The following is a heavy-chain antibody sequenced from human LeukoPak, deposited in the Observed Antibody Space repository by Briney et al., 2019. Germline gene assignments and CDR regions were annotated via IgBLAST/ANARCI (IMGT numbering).Heavy chain of an antibody. CDR2: IYWDDDT. CDR3: AHKKQQLRPWGDAFDI. V-gene: IGHV2-5*02. Sequence: SGPTLVRPTQTLTLTCTLSGVSLSTVGVGVGWIRQPPGEALEWLAVIYWDDDTRYSPSLRSRLTIARDTSENQVVLTMTNMGPADTGTYYCAHKKQQLRPWGDAFDIWGPGTVVPVSS. CDR1: GVSLSTVGVG. D-gene: IGHD1-1*01. J-gene: IGHJ3*02.